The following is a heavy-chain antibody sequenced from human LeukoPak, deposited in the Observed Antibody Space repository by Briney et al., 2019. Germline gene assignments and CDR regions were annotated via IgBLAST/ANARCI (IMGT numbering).Heavy chain of an antibody. J-gene: IGHJ4*02. CDR1: GFTVSSNY. V-gene: IGHV3-66*01. CDR3: AREPSNCGGDCSSSDY. D-gene: IGHD2-21*02. Sequence: GGSLRLSCAASGFTVSSNYMSWVRQAPGKGLEWVSVIYSGGSTYYADSVKGRFTISRDNSKNTLYLQMNSLRAEDTAVYYCAREPSNCGGDCSSSDYWGQGTLVTVSS. CDR2: IYSGGST.